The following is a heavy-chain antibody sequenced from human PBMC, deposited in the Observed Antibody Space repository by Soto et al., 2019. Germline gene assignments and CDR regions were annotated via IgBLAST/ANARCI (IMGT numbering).Heavy chain of an antibody. D-gene: IGHD1-26*01. CDR3: ARVPRSVLFRATNAWVAP. CDR1: GLSIRSYY. V-gene: IGHV4-59*01. CDR2: IYYSGST. Sequence: PSATLSLTCTVSGLSIRSYYWSWIRQPPGKGLEWIGYIYYSGSTNYNPSLKSRVTISVDTSKNQFSLKLSSVTAADTAVYYCARVPRSVLFRATNAWVAPRGKGTL. J-gene: IGHJ5*02.